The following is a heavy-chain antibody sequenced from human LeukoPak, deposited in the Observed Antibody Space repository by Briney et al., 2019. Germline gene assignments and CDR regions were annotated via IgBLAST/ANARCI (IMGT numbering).Heavy chain of an antibody. CDR1: GGSFSGYY. J-gene: IGHJ5*02. CDR2: INHSGST. CDR3: ARQRQNNWFDP. Sequence: PSETLSLTCAVYGGSFSGYYWSWIRQPPGKGLEWIGEINHSGSTNYNPSLKSRVTISVDTSKNQFSLKLSSVTAADTAVYYCARQRQNNWFDPWGQGTLVTVSS. V-gene: IGHV4-34*01.